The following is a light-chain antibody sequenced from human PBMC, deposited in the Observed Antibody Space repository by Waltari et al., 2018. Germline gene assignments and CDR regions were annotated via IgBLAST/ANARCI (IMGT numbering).Light chain of an antibody. CDR3: QSADSSGTYYV. Sequence: YALTQPPSVSASPGQTARITCSGDAFPNQYAAWYQQKPGQAPVVVMYKDIERTSGIPERVSGSISGTTVTLTISGVQAEDEADYYCQSADSSGTYYVFGSGTKVTVL. V-gene: IGLV3-25*03. CDR2: KDI. J-gene: IGLJ1*01. CDR1: AFPNQY.